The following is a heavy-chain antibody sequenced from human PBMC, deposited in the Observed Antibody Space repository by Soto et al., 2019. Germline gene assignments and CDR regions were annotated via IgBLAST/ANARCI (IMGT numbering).Heavy chain of an antibody. CDR3: ARGRYSSSPRGKYNWFDP. V-gene: IGHV3-7*01. J-gene: IGHJ5*02. CDR1: GFTFSSYW. Sequence: GGSLRLSCAASGFTFSSYWMSWVRQAPGKGLEWVANIKQDGSGKYYVDSVKGRFTISRDNAKNSLYLQMNSLRAEDTAVYYCARGRYSSSPRGKYNWFDPWGQGTLVTVSS. D-gene: IGHD6-6*01. CDR2: IKQDGSGK.